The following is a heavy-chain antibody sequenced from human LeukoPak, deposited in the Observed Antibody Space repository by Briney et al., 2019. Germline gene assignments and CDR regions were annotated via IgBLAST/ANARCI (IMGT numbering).Heavy chain of an antibody. V-gene: IGHV4-34*01. Sequence: SETLSLTCGVSGGSFSISYWSWIRQPPGKGLEWIGQIYHSGGANYNPSLRSRVTISIDTSKNQLSLRLSSVTAADTAVYYCARDLPLPIAARPYYYYYYMDVWGKGTTVTVSS. CDR1: GGSFSISY. CDR3: ARDLPLPIAARPYYYYYYMDV. D-gene: IGHD6-6*01. J-gene: IGHJ6*03. CDR2: IYHSGGA.